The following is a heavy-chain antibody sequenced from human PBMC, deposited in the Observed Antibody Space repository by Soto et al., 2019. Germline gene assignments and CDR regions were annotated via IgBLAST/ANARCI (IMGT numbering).Heavy chain of an antibody. V-gene: IGHV1-18*01. CDR3: ARGVGSGSYYNQYNWFDP. CDR1: GYTFTHFG. J-gene: IGHJ5*02. D-gene: IGHD3-10*01. Sequence: GASGKVSCKASGYTFTHFGFNWVRPAPGQRLEWMGWINVYNGNTKYAQKVQGRVTMTTDTSTSTAYMELRSLRSDDTAVYYCARGVGSGSYYNQYNWFDPWGQGTLVTVSS. CDR2: INVYNGNT.